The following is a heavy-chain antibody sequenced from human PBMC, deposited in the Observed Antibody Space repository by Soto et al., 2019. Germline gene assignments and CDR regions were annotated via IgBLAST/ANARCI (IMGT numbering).Heavy chain of an antibody. CDR1: GFTVSISY. CDR3: ARGRGSTGYLGREHYFDY. CDR2: IYSDGNT. J-gene: IGHJ4*02. Sequence: GGSLRLSCAASGFTVSISYMTWVRQVPGKGLEWVSIIYSDGNTYYADSVKGRFTISRDNSKNTLYLHMDSLRAEDTAVYYCARGRGSTGYLGREHYFDYWGQGTLVTVSS. D-gene: IGHD2-2*01. V-gene: IGHV3-66*01.